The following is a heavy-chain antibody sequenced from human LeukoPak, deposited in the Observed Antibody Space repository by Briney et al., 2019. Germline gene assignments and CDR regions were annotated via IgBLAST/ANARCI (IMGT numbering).Heavy chain of an antibody. D-gene: IGHD5-12*01. J-gene: IGHJ4*02. V-gene: IGHV1-2*02. CDR2: INPNSGST. CDR3: ARSRYSGYDSLY. CDR1: GYTFTGYY. Sequence: GASVKVSCKASGYTFTGYYMHWVRQAPGQGLEWMGWINPNSGSTNYAQKFQGRVTMTRDTSISTAYMELSRLRSDDTAVYYCARSRYSGYDSLYWGQGTLVTVSS.